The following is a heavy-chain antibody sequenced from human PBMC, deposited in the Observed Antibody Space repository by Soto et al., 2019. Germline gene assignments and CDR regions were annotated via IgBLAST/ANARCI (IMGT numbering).Heavy chain of an antibody. D-gene: IGHD3-10*01. CDR2: ISSSSTTM. V-gene: IGHV3-48*02. CDR3: ARAVGNYYGSGSPYWYFDL. J-gene: IGHJ2*01. CDR1: GFTFSRYT. Sequence: GGSLRLSCAASGFTFSRYTLNWVRQAPGKGLEWVSYISSSSTTMYYADSVKGRFTISRDDAKDSLYLQMNSLRDEDTALYYCARAVGNYYGSGSPYWYFDLWGRGTLVTVSS.